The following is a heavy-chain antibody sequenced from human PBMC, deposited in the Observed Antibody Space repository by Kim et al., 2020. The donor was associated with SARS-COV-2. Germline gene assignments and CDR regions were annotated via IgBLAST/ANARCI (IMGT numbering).Heavy chain of an antibody. CDR3: AKDRALYYDSSGYYSEGKEEDY. Sequence: GRSLRLSCAASGFTFSSYGMHWVRQAPGKGLEWVAVISYDGSNKYYADSVKGRFTISRDNSKNTLYLQMNSLRAEDTAVYYCAKDRALYYDSSGYYSEGKEEDYWGQGTLVTVSS. J-gene: IGHJ4*02. D-gene: IGHD3-22*01. CDR1: GFTFSSYG. V-gene: IGHV3-30*18. CDR2: ISYDGSNK.